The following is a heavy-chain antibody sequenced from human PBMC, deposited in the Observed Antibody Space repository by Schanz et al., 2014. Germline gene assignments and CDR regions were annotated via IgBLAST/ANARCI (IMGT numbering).Heavy chain of an antibody. V-gene: IGHV3-23*04. Sequence: VQLVESGGGVVQPGRSLRLSCAASGFTFSSYAMHWVRQAPGKGLEWVSALSGSGGSTYYADSVRGRFTISRDRFQNTLYLRMSSLRAEDTAVYYCARPRFDYGEVDYWGQGTLVTVSS. CDR1: GFTFSSYA. CDR3: ARPRFDYGEVDY. J-gene: IGHJ4*02. D-gene: IGHD4-17*01. CDR2: LSGSGGST.